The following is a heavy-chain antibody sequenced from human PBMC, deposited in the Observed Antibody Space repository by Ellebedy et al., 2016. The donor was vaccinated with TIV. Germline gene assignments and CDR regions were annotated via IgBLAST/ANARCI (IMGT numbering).Heavy chain of an antibody. J-gene: IGHJ5*02. CDR1: GFPFSRYW. CDR2: ISGSASVT. CDR3: ARSYGARTSGP. V-gene: IGHV3-48*04. D-gene: IGHD3-16*01. Sequence: GESLKISCAVSGFPFSRYWMSWVRQAPGKGLEWVSYISGSASVTAYADSVKGRFTISRDNARTSLYLQMNSLRVDDTAMYYCARSYGARTSGPWGQGTLVTVSS.